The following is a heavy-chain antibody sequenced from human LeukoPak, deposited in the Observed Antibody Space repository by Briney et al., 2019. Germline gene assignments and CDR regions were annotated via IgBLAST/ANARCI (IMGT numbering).Heavy chain of an antibody. J-gene: IGHJ3*02. D-gene: IGHD2-2*01. CDR1: GGTFSSYA. V-gene: IGHV1-69*05. CDR3: ARCGASCSWGAFDI. Sequence: SVKVSCTASGGTFSSYAISWVRQAPGQGLEWMGGIIPIFGTANYAQKFQGRVTITTDESTSTAYMELSSLRSDDTAIYYCARCGASCSWGAFDIWGQGTMVTVSS. CDR2: IIPIFGTA.